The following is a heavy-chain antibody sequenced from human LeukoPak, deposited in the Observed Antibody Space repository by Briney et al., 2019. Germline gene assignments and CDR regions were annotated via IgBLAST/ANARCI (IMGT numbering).Heavy chain of an antibody. CDR1: GGSFSGYY. Sequence: PSETLSLTCAVYGGSFSGYYWSWIRQPPGKGLEWIGEINHSGSTNYNPSLKSRVTISVDTSKNQFSLKLSPVTAADTAVYYCARGQGIVVVPAANWFDPWGQGTLVTVSS. D-gene: IGHD2-2*01. CDR3: ARGQGIVVVPAANWFDP. V-gene: IGHV4-34*01. J-gene: IGHJ5*02. CDR2: INHSGST.